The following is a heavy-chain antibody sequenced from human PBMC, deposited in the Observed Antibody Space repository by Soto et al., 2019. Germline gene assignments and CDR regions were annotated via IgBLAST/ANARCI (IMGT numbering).Heavy chain of an antibody. CDR3: AHEMIPPFNWFDP. CDR2: IYWNDDK. V-gene: IGHV2-5*01. CDR1: RYPLSTSGVG. Sequence: SGLTLVDPRKGLTLTCPFSRYPLSTSGVGVGWIRQPPGKALEWLALIYWNDDKRYSPSLKSRLTITKATSKNHVVLTMTNMDPVDTATYYCAHEMIPPFNWFDPWCQGTLFSVSA. J-gene: IGHJ5*02. D-gene: IGHD3-22*01.